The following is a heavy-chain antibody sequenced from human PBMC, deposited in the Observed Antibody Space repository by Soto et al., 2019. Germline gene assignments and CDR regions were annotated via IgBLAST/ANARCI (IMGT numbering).Heavy chain of an antibody. D-gene: IGHD2-2*01. V-gene: IGHV3-7*03. CDR2: IKQDGSEK. J-gene: IGHJ4*02. CDR3: ARRGTYCSTTSCYQYFDY. Sequence: EVQLVESGGGLVQPGGSLRLSCAASGFTFSSYWMSWVRQAPGKGLEWVANIKQDGSEKYYVDSVKGRFTISRDNAKNSLYLQMISLRAEDTAVYYGARRGTYCSTTSCYQYFDYWGQGTLVTVSS. CDR1: GFTFSSYW.